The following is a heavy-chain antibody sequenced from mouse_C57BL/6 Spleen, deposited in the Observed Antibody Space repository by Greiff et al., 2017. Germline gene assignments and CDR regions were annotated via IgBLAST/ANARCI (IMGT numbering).Heavy chain of an antibody. Sequence: VQLQQPGAELVKPGASVKMSCKASGYTFTSYWITWVKQRPGQGLEWIGDIYPGSGSTNYNEKFKSKATLTVDTSSSTAYMQLSSLTSEDSAVYYCARIDGSLYYAIDYWGQGTSVTVSS. J-gene: IGHJ4*01. V-gene: IGHV1-55*01. CDR1: GYTFTSYW. CDR2: IYPGSGST. D-gene: IGHD1-1*01. CDR3: ARIDGSLYYAIDY.